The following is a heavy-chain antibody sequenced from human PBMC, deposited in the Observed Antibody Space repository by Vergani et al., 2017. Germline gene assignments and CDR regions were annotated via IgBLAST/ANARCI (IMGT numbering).Heavy chain of an antibody. Sequence: EVQLVESGGGLVQPGRSLRLSCAASGFTFDDYAMHWVRQAPGKGLEWVSGISWNSGSVGYADSVKGRFTISRDNAKNSLYLQMNSLRAEDTAFYYCAKDASSGWYGDVDYWGQGTLVTVSS. CDR1: GFTFDDYA. D-gene: IGHD6-19*01. CDR2: ISWNSGSV. V-gene: IGHV3-9*01. J-gene: IGHJ4*02. CDR3: AKDASSGWYGDVDY.